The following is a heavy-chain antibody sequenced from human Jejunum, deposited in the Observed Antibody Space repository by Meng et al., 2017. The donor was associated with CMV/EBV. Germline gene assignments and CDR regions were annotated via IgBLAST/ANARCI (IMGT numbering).Heavy chain of an antibody. V-gene: IGHV3-48*04. CDR1: STYN. D-gene: IGHD6-19*01. CDR3: ARIGRIAVAGTSNYGMDV. CDR2: ISSGSSTT. Sequence: STYNMNWVQQAPGKGLEWVSYISSGSSTTYYADSVKGRITISRDNAKNSLYLQMNSLRAEDTAIYYCARIGRIAVAGTSNYGMDVWGQGTTVTVSS. J-gene: IGHJ6*02.